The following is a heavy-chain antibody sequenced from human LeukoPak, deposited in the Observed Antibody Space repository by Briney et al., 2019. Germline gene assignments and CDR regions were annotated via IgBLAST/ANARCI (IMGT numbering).Heavy chain of an antibody. CDR2: ISGSGGST. D-gene: IGHD5-12*01. CDR3: VRGRGYITDF. CDR1: GFTFSSYA. Sequence: GGSLRLSCAASGFTFSSYAMSWVRQAPGKGLEWVSAISGSGGSTYYADSVKGRFTMSRDSPKNTLFLQMNNLRADDTAVYYCVRGRGYITDFWGQGTLVTVSS. V-gene: IGHV3-23*01. J-gene: IGHJ4*02.